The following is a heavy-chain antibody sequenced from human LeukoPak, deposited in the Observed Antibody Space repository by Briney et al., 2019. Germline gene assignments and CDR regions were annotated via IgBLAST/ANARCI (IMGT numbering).Heavy chain of an antibody. J-gene: IGHJ6*03. CDR3: ARAAFHYYYYMDV. CDR2: IYHSGIT. CDR1: GYSISSGYY. Sequence: PSETLSLTCAVCGYSISSGYYWGWIRQSPGKGLEWIGSIYHSGITYYKPSLKSRVSISVDTSKNQFSLNLSSVTAADTAVYYCARAAFHYYYYMDVWGKGTTVTVSS. V-gene: IGHV4-38-2*01. D-gene: IGHD6-13*01.